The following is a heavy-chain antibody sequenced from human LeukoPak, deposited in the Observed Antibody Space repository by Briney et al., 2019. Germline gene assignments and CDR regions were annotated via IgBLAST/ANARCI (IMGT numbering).Heavy chain of an antibody. J-gene: IGHJ4*02. CDR3: ARRHHSSGWYFDY. V-gene: IGHV4-59*01. CDR1: GASISSYY. D-gene: IGHD6-19*01. Sequence: PSETLSLTCTVSGASISSYYWSWIRQPPGKGLEWIGYIYYSGSTNYNPSLKSRVTISVDTSKNQFSLKLSSVTAADTAVYYCARRHHSSGWYFDYWGQGTLVTVSS. CDR2: IYYSGST.